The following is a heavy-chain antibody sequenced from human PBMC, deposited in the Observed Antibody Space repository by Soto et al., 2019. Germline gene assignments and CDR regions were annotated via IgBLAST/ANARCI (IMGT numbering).Heavy chain of an antibody. Sequence: SETLSLTCTVSGGSFSSSSYYWGWIRQPPGKGLEWIGSIYYSGSAYYNPSLKSRVTISVDTSKNQFSLKLISVTAADTAVYYCARHWISMVRGVCHFDYWGQGTLVTVSS. CDR3: ARHWISMVRGVCHFDY. D-gene: IGHD3-10*01. CDR1: GGSFSSSSYY. CDR2: IYYSGSA. V-gene: IGHV4-39*01. J-gene: IGHJ4*02.